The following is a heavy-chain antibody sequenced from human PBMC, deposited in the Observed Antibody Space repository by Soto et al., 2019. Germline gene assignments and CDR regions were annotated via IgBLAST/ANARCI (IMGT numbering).Heavy chain of an antibody. D-gene: IGHD3-22*01. CDR1: GYSFITYG. J-gene: IGHJ4*02. CDR2: ISTYKGNT. V-gene: IGHV1-18*01. Sequence: QVQLVQSGAEVKKPGASVKVSCKVSGYSFITYGVSWVRQAPGQGLEWMGWISTYKGNTKYAERRQGRANMTTDTTTSTAYMELRSLRSDDTACYYCARGSTDYPDNSGNYCLDYCGKGTLVSVSS. CDR3: ARGSTDYPDNSGNYCLDY.